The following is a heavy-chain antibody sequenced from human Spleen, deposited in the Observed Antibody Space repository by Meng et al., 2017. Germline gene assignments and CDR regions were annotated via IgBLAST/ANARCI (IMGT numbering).Heavy chain of an antibody. CDR1: GFSIFTNGVG. V-gene: IGHV2-5*01. J-gene: IGHJ4*02. CDR3: VHSEVTTYYFDY. Sequence: QITLKESGPTLVKPTQTLTLTCTFSGFSIFTNGVGVGWIRQPPGKAPEWLALIYWNDDGRYSPSLKSRLTITKDISRNQVVLTMTNMDPVDTATYYCVHSEVTTYYFDYWGQGILVTVSS. CDR2: IYWNDDG. D-gene: IGHD4-17*01.